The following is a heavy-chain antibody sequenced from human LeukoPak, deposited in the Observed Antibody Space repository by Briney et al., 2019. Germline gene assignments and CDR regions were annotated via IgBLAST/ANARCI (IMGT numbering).Heavy chain of an antibody. V-gene: IGHV3-23*01. CDR3: AKEEYSYGLRAFDI. CDR1: GFTFSSYA. Sequence: PGESLRLSCAASGFTFSSYAMSWVRQAPGKGLEWVSGISVSGTSTSNADSVKGRFTISRDNPRNTLYLQMNSLRAEDTAVYYCAKEEYSYGLRAFDIWGQGTMVTVSS. D-gene: IGHD5-18*01. J-gene: IGHJ3*02. CDR2: ISVSGTST.